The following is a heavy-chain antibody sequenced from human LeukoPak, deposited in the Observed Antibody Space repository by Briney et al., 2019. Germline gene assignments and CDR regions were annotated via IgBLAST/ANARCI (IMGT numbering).Heavy chain of an antibody. Sequence: PGGSLRLSCAASGFTFDDYGMSWVRQAPGKGLEWVSGINWNDGSTGYADSVKGRFTISRENAKNSLYLQMNSLRAEDTALYYCARVTKQQYYYYMDVWGKGTTVTVSS. J-gene: IGHJ6*03. CDR2: INWNDGST. CDR1: GFTFDDYG. V-gene: IGHV3-20*04. CDR3: ARVTKQQYYYYMDV. D-gene: IGHD6-13*01.